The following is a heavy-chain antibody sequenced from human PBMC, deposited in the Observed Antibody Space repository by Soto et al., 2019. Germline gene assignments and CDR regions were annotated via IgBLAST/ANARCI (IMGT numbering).Heavy chain of an antibody. J-gene: IGHJ6*02. CDR1: GGSTSSGGYS. V-gene: IGHV4-30-2*01. CDR2: IYHSGST. Sequence: PSETLSLTCAVSGGSTSSGGYSWSWIRQPPGKGLEWIGYIYHSGSTYYNPSLKSRVTISVDRSKNQFSLKLSSVTAADTAVYYCARVKGSGSYRDYYYYYGMDVWGQGTTVTVSS. CDR3: ARVKGSGSYRDYYYYYGMDV. D-gene: IGHD3-10*01.